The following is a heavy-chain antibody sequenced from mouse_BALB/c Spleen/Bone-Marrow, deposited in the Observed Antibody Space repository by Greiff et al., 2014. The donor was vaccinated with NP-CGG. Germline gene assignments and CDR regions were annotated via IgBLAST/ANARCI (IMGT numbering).Heavy chain of an antibody. CDR2: LDPSDSYT. J-gene: IGHJ4*01. CDR3: TRGANPYYYTMDY. Sequence: QVQLQQSGAELVKPGASVKMSCKASGYTFTSHWMHWVKQRPGQGLEWIGVLDPSDSYTTYNQKFKGKATLTVDTSSNTAYMQLSSLTSEDSAVYYCTRGANPYYYTMDYWGQGTSVTVSS. D-gene: IGHD4-1*01. CDR1: GYTFTSHW. V-gene: IGHV1S127*01.